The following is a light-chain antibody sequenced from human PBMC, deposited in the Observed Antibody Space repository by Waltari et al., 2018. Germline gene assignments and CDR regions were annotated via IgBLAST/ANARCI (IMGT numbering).Light chain of an antibody. Sequence: DIVMPQSPLSLPVTPGEPASISCRSSQSLLHSNGYNYLDWYLQKPGQSPQLLIYLGANRASGAPDRFSGSGSGTYFTLKISRVEAEDVGVYYCMQALQTPLTFGGGTKVEIK. CDR3: MQALQTPLT. J-gene: IGKJ4*01. CDR2: LGA. CDR1: QSLLHSNGYNY. V-gene: IGKV2-28*01.